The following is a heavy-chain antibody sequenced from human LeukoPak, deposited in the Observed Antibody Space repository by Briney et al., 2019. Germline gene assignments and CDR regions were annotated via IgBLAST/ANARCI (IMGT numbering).Heavy chain of an antibody. CDR3: ARGSTMIVVVSSPVDY. Sequence: RPGGSLRLSCAASGFTFSSYSMNWVRQAPGKGLEWVSSISSSSSYIYYADSVKGRFTISRDNAKNSLYLQMNSLRAEDTAVYYCARGSTMIVVVSSPVDYWGQGTLVTVSS. D-gene: IGHD3-22*01. CDR1: GFTFSSYS. J-gene: IGHJ4*02. V-gene: IGHV3-21*01. CDR2: ISSSSSYI.